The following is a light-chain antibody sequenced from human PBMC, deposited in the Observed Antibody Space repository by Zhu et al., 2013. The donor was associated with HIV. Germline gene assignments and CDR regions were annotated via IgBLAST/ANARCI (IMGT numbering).Light chain of an antibody. J-gene: IGKJ2*01. Sequence: DIQMSQSPSTLSASVGDRVTITCRASQTIKTWLAWYQQKPGKAPNLLIYAASSLQGGVPSRFSGGGSGTDFTLTISSLQPEDFATYYCQQANSFPHTFGQGTKLEIK. CDR1: QTIKTW. V-gene: IGKV1-12*01. CDR3: QQANSFPHT. CDR2: AAS.